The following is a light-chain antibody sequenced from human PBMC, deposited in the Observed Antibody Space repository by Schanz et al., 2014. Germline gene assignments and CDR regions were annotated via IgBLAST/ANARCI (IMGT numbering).Light chain of an antibody. V-gene: IGLV2-23*01. CDR2: EGS. CDR3: SSHSLTSILV. Sequence: QSVLTQPASVSGSPGQSITISCSGTGNDIGLYNLVSWYQQHPGKAPKLIIYEGSARASGLFNRFSGSRSGITASLTISGLQADGEADYYCSSHSLTSILVFGGGTKLTVL. CDR1: GNDIGLYNL. J-gene: IGLJ2*01.